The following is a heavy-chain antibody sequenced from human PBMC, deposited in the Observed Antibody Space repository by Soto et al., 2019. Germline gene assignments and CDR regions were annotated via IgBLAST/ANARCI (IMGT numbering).Heavy chain of an antibody. CDR2: FGSAGDI. J-gene: IGHJ2*01. CDR1: GFTFNNYD. D-gene: IGHD3-16*01. V-gene: IGHV3-13*01. CDR3: ARGGQNCDYHLDLHAVRAQRSTDL. Sequence: GGSLRLSCAASGFTFNNYDMLWVRQAPGKGLEWVSTFGSAGDIYYSDSVKGRFTISRDNARNSLYLQMNSLRAADTAVYYCARGGQNCDYHLDLHAVRAQRSTDL.